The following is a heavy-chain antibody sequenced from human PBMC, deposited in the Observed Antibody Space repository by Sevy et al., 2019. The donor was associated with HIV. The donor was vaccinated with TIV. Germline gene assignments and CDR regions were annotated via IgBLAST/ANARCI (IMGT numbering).Heavy chain of an antibody. CDR3: ARGPFIVGGTGKLDF. CDR2: FIPILGTE. D-gene: IGHD1-26*01. V-gene: IGHV1-69*13. Sequence: ASVKVSCKASGGTFSNYASSWVRQAPGQGLEWVGGFIPILGTENYEPKFKGRVTITADESTGTAYMELSSLRSEDTAVYFCARGPFIVGGTGKLDFWGQGTLVTVSS. CDR1: GGTFSNYA. J-gene: IGHJ4*02.